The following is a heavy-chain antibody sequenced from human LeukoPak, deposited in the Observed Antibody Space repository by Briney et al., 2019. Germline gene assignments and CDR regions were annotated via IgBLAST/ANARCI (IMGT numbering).Heavy chain of an antibody. Sequence: GESLKISCKGSGYSFTNYWIGWVRQMPGKGLEWMGIIYPGDSATRYSPSFQGQVTISADKSISTAYLQWSSLEASDTAMYYCARQPPGDHYYMDVWGKGTTVTVSS. CDR2: IYPGDSAT. V-gene: IGHV5-51*01. CDR3: ARQPPGDHYYMDV. CDR1: GYSFTNYW. D-gene: IGHD1-14*01. J-gene: IGHJ6*03.